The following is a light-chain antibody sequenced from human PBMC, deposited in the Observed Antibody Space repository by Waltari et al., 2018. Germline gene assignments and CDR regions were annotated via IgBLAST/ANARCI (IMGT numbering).Light chain of an antibody. Sequence: DIQMTQSPSSLSASIGDRVTFTCRASQSISSWLAWYTQKPGKAPKLPISKASTLESGVPSRFSGSGSGTEFTLTISSLQPDDFATYYCQQYTSFSLSFGGGTTVEIK. V-gene: IGKV1-5*03. CDR2: KAS. J-gene: IGKJ4*01. CDR1: QSISSW. CDR3: QQYTSFSLS.